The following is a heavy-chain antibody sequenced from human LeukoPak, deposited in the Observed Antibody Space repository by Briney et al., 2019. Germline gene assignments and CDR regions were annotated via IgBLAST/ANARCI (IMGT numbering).Heavy chain of an antibody. Sequence: ASVKVSCKVSGYTLTELSMHWVRQAPGKGLEWMGGFYPEDGETIYAQKFQGRVTMTEDTSTDTAYMELSSLRSEDTAVYYCATEEYYYGSGSYSKAFDYWGQGTLVTVSS. V-gene: IGHV1-24*01. CDR1: GYTLTELS. J-gene: IGHJ4*02. D-gene: IGHD3-10*01. CDR2: FYPEDGET. CDR3: ATEEYYYGSGSYSKAFDY.